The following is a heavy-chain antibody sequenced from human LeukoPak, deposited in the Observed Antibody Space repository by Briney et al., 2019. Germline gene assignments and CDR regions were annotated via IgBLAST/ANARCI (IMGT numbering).Heavy chain of an antibody. CDR3: ARELPNWYFDL. J-gene: IGHJ2*01. CDR2: IYYSGST. CDR1: GDSITNPKW. V-gene: IGHV4-4*02. Sequence: SETLSLTCAVPGDSITNPKWWSWVRQPPGKGLEWIGYIYYSGSTNYNPSLKSRVTISVDTSKNQFSLKLSSVTAADTAVYYCARELPNWYFDLWGRGTLVTVSS.